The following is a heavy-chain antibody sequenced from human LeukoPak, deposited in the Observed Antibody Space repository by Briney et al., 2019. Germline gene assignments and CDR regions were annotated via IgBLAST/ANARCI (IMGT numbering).Heavy chain of an antibody. V-gene: IGHV1-46*01. CDR2: INPSGGST. Sequence: ASVKVSCKASGYTFTSCFIHWVRQAPGQGLEWMGVINPSGGSTSYAQKFQGRVTMTRDTSTSTVSMELSSLRFEDTAVYYCARECPDILTGYYAVFGMDVWGQGTTVTVSS. J-gene: IGHJ6*02. D-gene: IGHD3-9*01. CDR1: GYTFTSCF. CDR3: ARECPDILTGYYAVFGMDV.